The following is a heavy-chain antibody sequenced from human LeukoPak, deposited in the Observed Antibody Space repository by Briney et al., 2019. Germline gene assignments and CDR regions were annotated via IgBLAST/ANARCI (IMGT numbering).Heavy chain of an antibody. CDR1: GFTFTSSA. D-gene: IGHD2-21*02. V-gene: IGHV1-58*01. Sequence: ASVKVSCKASGFTFTSSAVQWVRQARGQRLEWIGWIVVGSGNTNYAQKFQERVTITRDMSTSTAYMELSSLRSEDTAVYYCAARAYCGGDCPRHFGYWGQGTLVTVSS. J-gene: IGHJ4*02. CDR3: AARAYCGGDCPRHFGY. CDR2: IVVGSGNT.